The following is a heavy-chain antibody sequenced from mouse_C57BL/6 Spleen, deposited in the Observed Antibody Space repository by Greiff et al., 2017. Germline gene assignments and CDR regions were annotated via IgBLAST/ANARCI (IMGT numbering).Heavy chain of an antibody. CDR3: ARRDMPHWYFDV. J-gene: IGHJ1*03. V-gene: IGHV3-6*01. Sequence: DVQLQESGPGLVKPSQSLSLTCSVTGYSITSGYYWNWIRQFPGNKLEWMGYISYDGSNNYNPSLKNRISITRDTSKNQFFLKLNSVTTEDTATYYCARRDMPHWYFDVWGTGTTVTVSS. CDR1: GYSITSGYY. D-gene: IGHD6-5*01. CDR2: ISYDGSN.